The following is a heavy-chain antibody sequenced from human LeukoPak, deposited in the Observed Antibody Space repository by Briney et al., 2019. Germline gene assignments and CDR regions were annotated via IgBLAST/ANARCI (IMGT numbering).Heavy chain of an antibody. CDR1: GFTFSSYA. Sequence: GRSLRLSCAASGFTFSSYAMHWVRQAPGKGLEWVAAISYDGSNKYYADSVKGRFTISRDNSKNTLYLQMNSLRVEDTAVYYCARAAPGERGYSYDSDYWGQGTLVTVSS. D-gene: IGHD5-18*01. V-gene: IGHV3-30*04. CDR3: ARAAPGERGYSYDSDY. CDR2: ISYDGSNK. J-gene: IGHJ4*02.